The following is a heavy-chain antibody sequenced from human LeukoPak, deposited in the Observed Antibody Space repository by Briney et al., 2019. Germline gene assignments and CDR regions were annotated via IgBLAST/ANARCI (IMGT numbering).Heavy chain of an antibody. V-gene: IGHV4-34*01. Sequence: SETLSLTCAVYGGSFSGYYWSWIRQPPGKGLEWIGEINHSGSTNYNPSLKSRVTISVDTSKNQFSLKLSSVTAADTAVYYCVGHSSNGDYWGQGTLVTVSS. J-gene: IGHJ4*02. CDR3: VGHSSNGDY. D-gene: IGHD6-13*01. CDR2: INHSGST. CDR1: GGSFSGYY.